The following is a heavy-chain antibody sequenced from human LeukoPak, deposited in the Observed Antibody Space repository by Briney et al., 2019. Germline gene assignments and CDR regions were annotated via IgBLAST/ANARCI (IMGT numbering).Heavy chain of an antibody. V-gene: IGHV7-4-1*02. CDR2: INTNTGNP. CDR3: ARAEVSCSRSTCFLH. Sequence: ASVKVSCKASGYTFTSFAMNWARQAPGQGLEWIGWINTNTGNPTYAQGFTGRFVFSLDTSVSTAYLHISSLQAEDTAVYYCARAEVSCSRSTCFLHWGQGTLVTVSS. J-gene: IGHJ4*02. D-gene: IGHD2-15*01. CDR1: GYTFTSFA.